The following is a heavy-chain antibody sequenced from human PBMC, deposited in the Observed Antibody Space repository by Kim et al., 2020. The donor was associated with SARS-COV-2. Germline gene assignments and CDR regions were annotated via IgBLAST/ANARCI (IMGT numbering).Heavy chain of an antibody. J-gene: IGHJ4*02. CDR2: GNGNT. Sequence: GNGNTKYSEKFQGRVTITRDTSASTAYMELSSLEDSAVYYCARDQGVGDYWGQGALVTVSS. V-gene: IGHV1-3*01. CDR3: ARDQGVGDY. D-gene: IGHD1-26*01.